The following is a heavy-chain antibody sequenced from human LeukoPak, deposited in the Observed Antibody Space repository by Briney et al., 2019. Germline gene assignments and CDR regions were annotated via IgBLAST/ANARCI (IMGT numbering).Heavy chain of an antibody. CDR3: AGDKSGYAGFGY. Sequence: SETLSLTCTVSGASISSYYWSWIRQPPGRGLEWIGYIFYSGSINCNPSLKSRLTISVDTSKNQFSLHLNSVTAADTAVYYCAGDKSGYAGFGYWGQGTLVTVSS. J-gene: IGHJ4*02. D-gene: IGHD5-12*01. V-gene: IGHV4-59*01. CDR1: GASISSYY. CDR2: IFYSGSI.